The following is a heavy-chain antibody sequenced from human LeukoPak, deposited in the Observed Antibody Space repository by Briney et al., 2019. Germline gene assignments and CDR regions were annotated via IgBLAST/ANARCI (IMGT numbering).Heavy chain of an antibody. D-gene: IGHD4-23*01. J-gene: IGHJ4*02. CDR3: ARDPTTVVTLPYYFDF. CDR2: INDRGHT. CDR1: GGSFSGYH. Sequence: SETLSLTCAVHGGSFSGYHWNWIRQSPEKGLEWIGEINDRGHTNYNPSLKSRVTISVDTSKKQFSLRLSSVTAADTAVYYCARDPTTVVTLPYYFDFWGQGTLVPVSS. V-gene: IGHV4-34*01.